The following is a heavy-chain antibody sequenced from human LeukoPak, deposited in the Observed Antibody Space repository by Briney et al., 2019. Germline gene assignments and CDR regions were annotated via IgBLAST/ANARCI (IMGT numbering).Heavy chain of an antibody. D-gene: IGHD2-15*01. CDR2: IYYSGST. CDR1: GGSISSSSFR. Sequence: PSETLSLTCIVSGGSISSSSFRWGWIRQPPGKGLEWIGYIYYSGSTNYNPSLKSRVTMSVDTSKNQFSLKLTSVTAADTAIYYCARYCSGGSCDDGFDIWGQGTMVTVSS. V-gene: IGHV4-61*05. J-gene: IGHJ3*02. CDR3: ARYCSGGSCDDGFDI.